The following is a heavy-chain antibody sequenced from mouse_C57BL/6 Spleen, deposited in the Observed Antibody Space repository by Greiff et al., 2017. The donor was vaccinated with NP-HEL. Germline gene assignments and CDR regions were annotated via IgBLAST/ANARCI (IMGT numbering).Heavy chain of an antibody. J-gene: IGHJ3*01. Sequence: QVQLQQPGAELVRPGSSVKLSCKASGYTFTSYWMDWVKQRPGQGLEWIGNIYPSDSETHYNQKFKDKATLTVDKSSSTAYMQLSSLTSEDSAVYYCAREGGPYDFWFAYGGQGTLVTVSA. D-gene: IGHD2-4*01. CDR1: GYTFTSYW. CDR2: IYPSDSET. CDR3: AREGGPYDFWFAY. V-gene: IGHV1-61*01.